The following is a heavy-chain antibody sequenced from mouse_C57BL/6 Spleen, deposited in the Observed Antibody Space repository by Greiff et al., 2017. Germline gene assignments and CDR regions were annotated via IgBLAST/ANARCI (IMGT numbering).Heavy chain of an antibody. V-gene: IGHV1-52*01. Sequence: VKLQQPGAELVRPGSSVKLSCKASGYTFTSYWMHWVKQRPIQGLEWIGNIDPSDSETHYNQKFKDKATLTVDKSSSTAYMQLSSLTSEDSAVYYCARSHGNYFDYWGQGTTLTVSS. CDR2: IDPSDSET. J-gene: IGHJ2*01. D-gene: IGHD2-1*01. CDR1: GYTFTSYW. CDR3: ARSHGNYFDY.